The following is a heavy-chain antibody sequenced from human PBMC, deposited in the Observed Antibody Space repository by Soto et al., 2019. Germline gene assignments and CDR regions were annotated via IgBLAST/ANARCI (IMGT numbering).Heavy chain of an antibody. CDR1: GFTFSNTW. J-gene: IGHJ4*02. V-gene: IGHV3-15*01. D-gene: IGHD3-22*01. CDR2: IKSKTHGGTT. CDR3: TTTAGINMILVEDTIDY. Sequence: EVQLVESGGGLVKPGGSLRLSCVASGFTFSNTWMTWVRQAPGKGLEWVGRIKSKTHGGTTDYAAPVKGRFTISRDDSKNTLYLQMNSLRTEDTAVYYCTTTAGINMILVEDTIDYWGQGTLLTVSS.